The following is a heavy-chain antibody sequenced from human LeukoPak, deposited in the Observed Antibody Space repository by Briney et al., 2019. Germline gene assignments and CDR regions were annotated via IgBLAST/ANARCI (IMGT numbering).Heavy chain of an antibody. J-gene: IGHJ4*02. CDR3: AKGRGGICYFDY. D-gene: IGHD1-14*01. CDR2: ISGSGGST. V-gene: IGHV3-23*01. Sequence: PGGSLRLSCAASGFTFSSYSMSWVRQAPGKGLEWVSAISGSGGSTYYADSVKGRFTISRDNSKNTLYLQMNSLRAEDTAVYYCAKGRGGICYFDYWGQGTLVTVSS. CDR1: GFTFSSYS.